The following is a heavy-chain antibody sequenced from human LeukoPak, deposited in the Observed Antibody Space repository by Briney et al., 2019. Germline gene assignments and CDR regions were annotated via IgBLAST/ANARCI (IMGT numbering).Heavy chain of an antibody. V-gene: IGHV3-48*01. Sequence: GGSLRLSCVGSGFTFSSYTMNWVRQAPGKGLEWISYIDISGDSVYYADSVKGRFTIFRDNSKNTLYLQMNSLRAEDTAVYYCAKDPYCSSTSCHNWFDPWGQGTLVTVSS. CDR2: IDISGDSV. D-gene: IGHD2-2*01. CDR1: GFTFSSYT. CDR3: AKDPYCSSTSCHNWFDP. J-gene: IGHJ5*02.